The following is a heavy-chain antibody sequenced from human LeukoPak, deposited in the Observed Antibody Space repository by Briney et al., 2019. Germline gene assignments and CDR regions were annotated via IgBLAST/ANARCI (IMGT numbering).Heavy chain of an antibody. CDR1: GFTFSSYG. V-gene: IGHV3-30*02. D-gene: IGHD3-22*01. CDR3: AKSTPYYYDSSGYYEGDY. CDR2: IRYDGNNK. J-gene: IGHJ4*02. Sequence: GGSLRLSCAASGFTFSSYGMHWVRQAPGKGLEWVSFIRYDGNNKYYADSVKGRFTISRDNSKNTLYLQMNSLRAEDTAVYYCAKSTPYYYDSSGYYEGDYSGQGTLVTVSS.